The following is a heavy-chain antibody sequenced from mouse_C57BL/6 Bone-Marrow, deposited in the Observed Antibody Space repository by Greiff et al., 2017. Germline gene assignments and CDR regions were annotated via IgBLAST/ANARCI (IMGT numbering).Heavy chain of an antibody. CDR2: IHPNSGST. Sequence: QVQLQQPGAELVKPGASVKLSCKASGYTFTSYWMHWVKQRPGQGLEWIGMIHPNSGSTNYNEKFKSKATLTVDKSSSTAYMQLSSLTSEDSAVYYCARLYYGNYVRFADWGKGTLVTVSA. V-gene: IGHV1-64*01. D-gene: IGHD2-1*01. J-gene: IGHJ3*01. CDR1: GYTFTSYW. CDR3: ARLYYGNYVRFAD.